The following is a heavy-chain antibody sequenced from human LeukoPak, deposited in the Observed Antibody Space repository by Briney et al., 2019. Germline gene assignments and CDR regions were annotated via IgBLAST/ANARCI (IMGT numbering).Heavy chain of an antibody. CDR3: ARRAPVVLRGYSSGWYGY. CDR2: IYTSGST. D-gene: IGHD6-19*01. CDR1: GGSISSDSSY. V-gene: IGHV4-61*02. J-gene: IGHJ4*02. Sequence: NPSETLSLTCTVSGGSISSDSSYWNWIRQPAEKGLEWIGRIYTSGSTVYNPSLKSRVTISVDSSKNQFSLKMSSVTAADTAVYYCARRAPVVLRGYSSGWYGYWGQGTLVTVSS.